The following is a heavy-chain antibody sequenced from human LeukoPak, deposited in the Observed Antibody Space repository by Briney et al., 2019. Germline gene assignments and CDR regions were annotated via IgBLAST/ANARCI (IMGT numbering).Heavy chain of an antibody. CDR3: AKDLDSSGSYDRVHS. V-gene: IGHV3-23*01. J-gene: IGHJ4*02. Sequence: GGSLRLSCAASGFTFSSYAMSWVRQAPGKGLEWVSAISGSGGSTYYADSVKGRFTISRDNSKNTLYLQMNSLRAEDTAVYYCAKDLDSSGSYDRVHSWGQGTLVTVSS. CDR2: ISGSGGST. CDR1: GFTFSSYA. D-gene: IGHD3-22*01.